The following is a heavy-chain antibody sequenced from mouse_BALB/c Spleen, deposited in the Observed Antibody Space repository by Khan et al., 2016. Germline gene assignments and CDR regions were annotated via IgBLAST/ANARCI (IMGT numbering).Heavy chain of an antibody. Sequence: EVQLQESGPGLVKPSQSLSLTCTVTGYSITSDYAWNWIRQFPGNKLEWMGYISYSGSTNYNPSFKSRISITRDTSKNPFFLQLNSVTTEDTATYYCARDYGYYYWYFDGWGAGTTVTVSS. CDR3: ARDYGYYYWYFDG. J-gene: IGHJ1*01. CDR2: ISYSGST. CDR1: GYSITSDYA. D-gene: IGHD1-2*01. V-gene: IGHV3-2*02.